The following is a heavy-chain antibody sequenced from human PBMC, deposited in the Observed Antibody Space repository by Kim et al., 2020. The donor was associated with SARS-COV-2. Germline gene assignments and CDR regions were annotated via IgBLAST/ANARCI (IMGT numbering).Heavy chain of an antibody. Sequence: SETLSLTCTVSDDSISSGGYSWSWIRQPPGKGLEWIAYIYPRGNTYYYPSLKNRVIISVDRSMNQLYLTLNSLTAADTALYYCARVDSREGAFDLWGQGT. CDR1: DDSISSGGYS. CDR3: ARVDSREGAFDL. CDR2: IYPRGNT. V-gene: IGHV4-30-2*01. D-gene: IGHD2-15*01. J-gene: IGHJ3*01.